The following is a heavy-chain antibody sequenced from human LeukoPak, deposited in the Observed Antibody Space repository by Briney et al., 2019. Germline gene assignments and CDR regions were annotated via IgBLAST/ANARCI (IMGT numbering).Heavy chain of an antibody. Sequence: PSETLSLTCTVSGGSISTFYWSWIRQPPGKGLEWIGYVYYNGNTNYNPSLKSRVTISVDTSKNQFSLKLTSVTAADTAVYFCARRVAVTARYYFDFWGQGTLVTVFS. D-gene: IGHD6-19*01. CDR1: GGSISTFY. J-gene: IGHJ4*02. CDR3: ARRVAVTARYYFDF. V-gene: IGHV4-59*08. CDR2: VYYNGNT.